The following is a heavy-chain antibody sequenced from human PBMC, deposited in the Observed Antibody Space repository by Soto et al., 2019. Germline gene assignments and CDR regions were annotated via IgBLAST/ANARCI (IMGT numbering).Heavy chain of an antibody. J-gene: IGHJ5*02. D-gene: IGHD3-3*01. Sequence: SKTLSLTCAVYDRSVNGYYWNWIRQSPGKGLEWIGEINHTGGTHYNPSLKSRVTMSVDTSKNQFSLRLSSVTAADTAIYYCATRITVFRLLLPPFDPWGQGTLVTVSS. CDR3: ATRITVFRLLLPPFDP. V-gene: IGHV4-34*01. CDR1: DRSVNGYY. CDR2: INHTGGT.